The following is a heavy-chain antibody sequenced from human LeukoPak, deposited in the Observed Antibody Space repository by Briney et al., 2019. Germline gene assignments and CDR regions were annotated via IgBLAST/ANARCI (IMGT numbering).Heavy chain of an antibody. V-gene: IGHV1-2*02. J-gene: IGHJ4*02. Sequence: ASVKVSCKTSGYTFTGYFIHWVRQAPGQGLEWMGWINPDSGGTNYAQKFQGRVSMTRDTSISTAYMELSGLRSDDTAYYFCARVQYYNILTGSFQYWGQGTLVTVSS. D-gene: IGHD3-9*01. CDR2: INPDSGGT. CDR1: GYTFTGYF. CDR3: ARVQYYNILTGSFQY.